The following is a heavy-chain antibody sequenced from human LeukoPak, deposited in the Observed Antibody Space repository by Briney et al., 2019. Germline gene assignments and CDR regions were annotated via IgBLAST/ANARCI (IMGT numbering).Heavy chain of an antibody. Sequence: ASVKVSCKASGYTFTSYGISWVRQAPGQGLEWMGWISAYNGNTNYAQKFQGRVTMTRDTSISTAYMELSRLRSDDTAVYYCARDFVVVVAATLAFDIWGQGTMVTVSS. J-gene: IGHJ3*02. CDR3: ARDFVVVVAATLAFDI. CDR1: GYTFTSYG. CDR2: ISAYNGNT. D-gene: IGHD2-15*01. V-gene: IGHV1-18*01.